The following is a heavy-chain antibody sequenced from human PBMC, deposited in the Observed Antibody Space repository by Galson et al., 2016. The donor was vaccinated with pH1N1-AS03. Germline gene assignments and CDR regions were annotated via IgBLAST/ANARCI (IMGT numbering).Heavy chain of an antibody. CDR1: GFTFHDYA. Sequence: SLRLSCAASGFTFHDYAMNWVRQAPGKGPEWVSGIAWTSGITGYGDSVKGRFTLSIDNAKNPLYVQMNSLKPEDTALYYCARAFGSDYEAGLLDFWGQGTLVTVSS. V-gene: IGHV3-9*01. D-gene: IGHD5-12*01. J-gene: IGHJ4*02. CDR3: ARAFGSDYEAGLLDF. CDR2: IAWTSGIT.